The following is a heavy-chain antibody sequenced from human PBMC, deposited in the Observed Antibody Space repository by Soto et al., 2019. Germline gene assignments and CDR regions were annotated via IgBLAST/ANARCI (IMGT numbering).Heavy chain of an antibody. D-gene: IGHD1-26*01. CDR3: ARLPLAGSSGRSYLTYWRYG. CDR2: IYYSGST. Sequence: GKGLEWIGYIYYSGSTNYNPSLKSRVTISVDTSKNQFSLKLSSVTAADTAVYYCARLPLAGSSGRSYLTYWRYG. V-gene: IGHV4-61*07. J-gene: IGHJ6*01.